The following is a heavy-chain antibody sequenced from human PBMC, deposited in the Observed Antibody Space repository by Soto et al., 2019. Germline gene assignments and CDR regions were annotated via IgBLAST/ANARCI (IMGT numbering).Heavy chain of an antibody. J-gene: IGHJ5*02. Sequence: QVQLVQSGAEEKKPGASVKVSCKASGYTFTSYAMHWVRQAPGQRLEWMGWINAGNGNTKYSQKFQGRVTITRDTPADTAYMELSSLRSEDTAVHYCARDTTGYCISTSCLNWFDPWGQGTLVTVSS. CDR2: INAGNGNT. CDR3: ARDTTGYCISTSCLNWFDP. D-gene: IGHD2-2*01. V-gene: IGHV1-3*05. CDR1: GYTFTSYA.